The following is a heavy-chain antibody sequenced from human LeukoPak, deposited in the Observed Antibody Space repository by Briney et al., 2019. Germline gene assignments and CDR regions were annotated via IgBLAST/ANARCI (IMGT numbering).Heavy chain of an antibody. CDR3: ARHVRFLEWLSSYYFDY. V-gene: IGHV4-39*01. Sequence: PSETLSLTCTVSGGTISSSSYYWGWLRQPPGKGLEWIGSIYYSGTTYYNPSLKSRVTISVDTSKSQFSLRLTSVTAADTAVYYCARHVRFLEWLSSYYFDYWGQGTLVTVSS. D-gene: IGHD3-3*01. J-gene: IGHJ4*02. CDR2: IYYSGTT. CDR1: GGTISSSSYY.